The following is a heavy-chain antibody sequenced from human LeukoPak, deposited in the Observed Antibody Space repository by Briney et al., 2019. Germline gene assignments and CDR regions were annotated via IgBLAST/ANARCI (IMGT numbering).Heavy chain of an antibody. D-gene: IGHD4-17*01. CDR2: INHSGST. CDR1: GGSFSGYY. V-gene: IGHV4-34*01. CDR3: ASKDYGDRDDDY. Sequence: PSETLSLTCAVYGGSFSGYYWSWIRQPPGKGLEWIGEINHSGSTNYNPSLKSRVTISVDTSKNQFSLKLSSVTAEDTAVYYCASKDYGDRDDDYWGQGTLVTVSS. J-gene: IGHJ4*02.